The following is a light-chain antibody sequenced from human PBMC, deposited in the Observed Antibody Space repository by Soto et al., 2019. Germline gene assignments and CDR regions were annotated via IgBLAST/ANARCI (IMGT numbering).Light chain of an antibody. Sequence: DIQMTQSPSTLSASVGDRVTITRAASHSISYWLAWYQQKPGKAPNLLIYDASSLESEIPSRFSGSGSGTEFTLTISSLQSDDFATYSCQQFNSYLWTFGQGTKVDIK. V-gene: IGKV1-5*01. CDR1: HSISYW. CDR3: QQFNSYLWT. J-gene: IGKJ1*01. CDR2: DAS.